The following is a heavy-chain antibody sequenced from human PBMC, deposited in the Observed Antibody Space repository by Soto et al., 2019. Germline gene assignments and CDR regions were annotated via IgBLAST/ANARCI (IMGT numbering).Heavy chain of an antibody. V-gene: IGHV2-5*02. CDR2: LFWDDDK. CDR3: TPSTRRARCTGGHSYFFET. CDR1: GFSVSASGVG. J-gene: IGHJ5*02. Sequence: QITLKEPGHTVVKPTQTLTLNCTCSGFSVSASGVGVGCIHQPPGKALEWLALLFWDDDKRYSPSLKSRLTITKDPTKNQVVLTMTNMVSVDTATYYCTPSTRRARCTGGHSYFFETWGQGTPVTVSS. D-gene: IGHD2-8*02.